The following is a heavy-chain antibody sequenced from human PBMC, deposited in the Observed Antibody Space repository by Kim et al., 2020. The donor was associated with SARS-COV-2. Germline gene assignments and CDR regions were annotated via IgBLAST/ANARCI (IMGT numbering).Heavy chain of an antibody. Sequence: SETLSLTCTVSGGSISSSTYYWGWIRQPPGKGLEWIGNIYYSGRTYYNPSLKSRVTISVDTSKNQFSLKLSSVTAADTAVYYCARYCSGGSCYDSGFDYWGQGTLVPVSS. J-gene: IGHJ4*02. D-gene: IGHD2-15*01. CDR1: GGSISSSTYY. V-gene: IGHV4-39*01. CDR2: IYYSGRT. CDR3: ARYCSGGSCYDSGFDY.